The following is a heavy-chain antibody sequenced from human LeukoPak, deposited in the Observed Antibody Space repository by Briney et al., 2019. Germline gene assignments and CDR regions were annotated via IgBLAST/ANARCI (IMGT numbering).Heavy chain of an antibody. CDR2: ISTYKGNT. CDR1: GYTFTSYG. V-gene: IGHV1-18*01. CDR3: ARDSPLDSGYDSYFDY. D-gene: IGHD5-12*01. Sequence: ASVKVSCKASGYTFTSYGFNWVRQAPGQGLEWMGWISTYKGNTNYAQKLQGRVTMTTDTCTGTAYMELRSLRSDDTAVYYCARDSPLDSGYDSYFDYWGQGTLVTVSS. J-gene: IGHJ4*02.